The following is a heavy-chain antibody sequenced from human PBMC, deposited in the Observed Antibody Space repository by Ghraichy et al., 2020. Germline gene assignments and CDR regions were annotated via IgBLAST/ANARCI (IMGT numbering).Heavy chain of an antibody. D-gene: IGHD1-14*01. CDR3: ARGSAAEY. Sequence: SETLPLTCVVSGASIRGNKWWSWVRQSPGKGLEWIGSIFHTGSTNYNPSLKSRVRMSVDKSKNLISLKLTSVTAADTAVYYCARGSAAEYWGQGTLVTVSS. CDR2: IFHTGST. CDR1: GASIRGNKW. J-gene: IGHJ4*02. V-gene: IGHV4/OR15-8*01.